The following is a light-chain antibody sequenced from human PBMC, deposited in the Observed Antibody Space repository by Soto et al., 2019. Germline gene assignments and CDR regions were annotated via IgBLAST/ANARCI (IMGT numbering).Light chain of an antibody. CDR3: SLYTRRNTGV. J-gene: IGLJ3*02. V-gene: IGLV2-14*01. Sequence: QSALTQPASVSGSPGQSITISCTGASSGVGAYNYVSWYRQHPGTAPKHMIYEVSSRPSGVSNRFSGSKSGNTAALTISGLQAEDEADYYCSLYTRRNTGVFGGGTKLTAL. CDR1: SSGVGAYNY. CDR2: EVS.